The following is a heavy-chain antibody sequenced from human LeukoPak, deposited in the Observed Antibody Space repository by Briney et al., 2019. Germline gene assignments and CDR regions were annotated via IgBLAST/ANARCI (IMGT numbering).Heavy chain of an antibody. CDR3: ATGVRGVIHRHFDY. V-gene: IGHV1-24*01. CDR1: GYTLTELS. Sequence: ASVKVSCKVSGYTLTELSMHWVRQAPGQGLEWMGGFDPEDGETIYAQKFQGRVTMTEDTSTDTAYMELSSLRSEDTAVYYCATGVRGVIHRHFDYWGQGTLVTVSS. J-gene: IGHJ4*02. CDR2: FDPEDGET. D-gene: IGHD3-10*01.